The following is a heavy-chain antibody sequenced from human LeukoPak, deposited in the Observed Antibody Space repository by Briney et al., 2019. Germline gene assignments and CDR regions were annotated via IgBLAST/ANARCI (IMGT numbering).Heavy chain of an antibody. CDR1: GGSFSGYY. Sequence: PSETLSLTCAVYGGSFSGYYWSWIRQPPGKGLEWIGEINHSGSTNYNPSLKSRVTISVDTSKNQFSLKLSSVTAADTAVYYCAINTGGHIVATTKDWFDPWGQGTLVTVSS. J-gene: IGHJ5*02. CDR3: AINTGGHIVATTKDWFDP. V-gene: IGHV4-34*01. D-gene: IGHD5-12*01. CDR2: INHSGST.